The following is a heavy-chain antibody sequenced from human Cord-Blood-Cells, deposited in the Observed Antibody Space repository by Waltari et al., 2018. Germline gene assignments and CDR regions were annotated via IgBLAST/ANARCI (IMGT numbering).Heavy chain of an antibody. CDR1: GYTFTGYY. CDR2: MNPNRGGT. Sequence: QVQLVQSGAEVKKPGAAVKVSCKSSGYTFTGYYMHWVRQAPGQGLEWMGWMNPNRGGTNYAQKFQGRVTMTRDTSISTAYMELSRLRSDDTAVYYCARDRSARPAFDIWGQGTMVTVSS. J-gene: IGHJ3*02. V-gene: IGHV1-2*02. CDR3: ARDRSARPAFDI. D-gene: IGHD6-6*01.